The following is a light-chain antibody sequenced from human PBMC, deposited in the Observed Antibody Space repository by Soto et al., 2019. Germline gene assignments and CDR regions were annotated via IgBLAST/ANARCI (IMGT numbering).Light chain of an antibody. CDR2: SNN. V-gene: IGLV1-44*01. CDR1: ISNIGRNT. J-gene: IGLJ2*01. Sequence: QSVLTQAPSASGTPEQRVTISCSGGISNIGRNTVNWYQQLPGTAPKLLIYSNNQRPSGVPDRFSGSKSGTSASLAISGLQCEDDADYYGAAWDDGLNGVIFGGGTKVTVL. CDR3: AAWDDGLNGVI.